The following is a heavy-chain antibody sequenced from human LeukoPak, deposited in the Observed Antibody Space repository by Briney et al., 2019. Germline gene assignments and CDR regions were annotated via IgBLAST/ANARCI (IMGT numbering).Heavy chain of an antibody. CDR2: ISSDGSST. D-gene: IGHD3-10*01. J-gene: IGHJ4*02. Sequence: PGGSLRLSCAASGFTFSSHWMHWVRQAPWKGLVWVSRISSDGSSTSFADSVKGRFTISRDNAENTLYLHMNSLRDEDTAVYFCARGPPDGSGSYYPGDYWGQGTLVTVSS. V-gene: IGHV3-74*01. CDR1: GFTFSSHW. CDR3: ARGPPDGSGSYYPGDY.